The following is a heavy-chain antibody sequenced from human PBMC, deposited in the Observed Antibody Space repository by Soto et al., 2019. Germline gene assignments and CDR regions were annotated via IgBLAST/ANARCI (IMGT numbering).Heavy chain of an antibody. V-gene: IGHV1-18*01. CDR1: RYTFTSYG. CDR2: ISAYNGNT. Sequence: ASVKVSCKASRYTFTSYGISWVRQAPGQGLEWMGWISAYNGNTNYAQKLQGRVTMTTDTSTSTAYMELRSLRSDDTAVYYCARDNPIVVVPAASLGPWGQGTLVTVSS. J-gene: IGHJ5*02. D-gene: IGHD2-2*01. CDR3: ARDNPIVVVPAASLGP.